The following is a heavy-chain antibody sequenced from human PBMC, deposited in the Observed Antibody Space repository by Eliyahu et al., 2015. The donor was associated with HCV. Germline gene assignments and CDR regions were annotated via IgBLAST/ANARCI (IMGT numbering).Heavy chain of an antibody. CDR3: ARGDGSGMYQRPSH. V-gene: IGHV3-74*01. CDR2: IISDGSGS. J-gene: IGHJ4*02. Sequence: EVQLVESGGGLVQPGGSLXLSCVASGFXFSXXWMHWVRQAPGKGLVWVSRIISDGSGSTYGDAVKGRFTTSRDNAKNILYLQLNSLRDEDTAVYNYARGDGSGMYQRPSHWGQGTLVTVSS. CDR1: GFXFSXXW. D-gene: IGHD3-10*01.